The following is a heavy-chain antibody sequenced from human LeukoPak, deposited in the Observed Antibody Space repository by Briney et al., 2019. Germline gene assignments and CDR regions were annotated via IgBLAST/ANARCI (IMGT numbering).Heavy chain of an antibody. Sequence: ASVKVSCKASGYTFTGYYVHWVRQAPGQGLEWMGWIDANGGDTNFAQKFQDRVTMIGDTSISTTYMELSRLRSDDTAVYYCARAPPYCSGGRCYPDFWGQGTLVTVSS. CDR1: GYTFTGYY. V-gene: IGHV1-2*02. CDR3: ARAPPYCSGGRCYPDF. CDR2: IDANGGDT. J-gene: IGHJ4*02. D-gene: IGHD2-15*01.